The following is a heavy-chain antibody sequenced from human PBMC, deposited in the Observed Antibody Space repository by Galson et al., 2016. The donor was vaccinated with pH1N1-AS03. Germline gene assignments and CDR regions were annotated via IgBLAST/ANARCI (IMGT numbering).Heavy chain of an antibody. CDR2: INTDGSST. CDR1: GFPFSTYW. D-gene: IGHD3-16*01. J-gene: IGHJ4*02. CDR3: ARRGDDYIWGSYSGDY. Sequence: SLRLSCAASGFPFSTYWMHWVRQVPGKGPVWISRINTDGSSTDYADSVKGRFTISRDNAKEMVYLQMNRLRADDTAVYYCARRGDDYIWGSYSGDYWCQGILVTVSS. V-gene: IGHV3-74*01.